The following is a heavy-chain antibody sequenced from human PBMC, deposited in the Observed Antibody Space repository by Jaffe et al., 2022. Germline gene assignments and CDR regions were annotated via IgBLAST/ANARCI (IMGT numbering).Heavy chain of an antibody. J-gene: IGHJ3*02. D-gene: IGHD3-16*02. Sequence: QVQLVESGGGVVQPGGSLRLSCAASGFTFSSYGMHWVRQAPGKGLEWVAFIRYDGSNKYYADSVKGRFTISRDNSKNTLYLQMNSLRAEDTAVYYCAKAGTDFMGYIWGSYRYTGGNAFDIWGQGTMVTVSS. CDR1: GFTFSSYG. CDR3: AKAGTDFMGYIWGSYRYTGGNAFDI. CDR2: IRYDGSNK. V-gene: IGHV3-30*02.